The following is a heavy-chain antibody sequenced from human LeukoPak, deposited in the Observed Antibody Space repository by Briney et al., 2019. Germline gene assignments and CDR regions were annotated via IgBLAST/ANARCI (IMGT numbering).Heavy chain of an antibody. CDR2: FYPEDGET. V-gene: IGHV1-24*01. CDR3: ATDHTGFDL. J-gene: IGHJ5*02. D-gene: IGHD5-18*01. CDR1: GYTLTELS. Sequence: ASVKVSCKVSGYTLTELSMHWVRQAPGKGLEWMGGFYPEDGETIYAQTFQGRVTMTEDTFTDTAYMELSSLRSEDTAVYYCATDHTGFDLWGQGTLVSVAS.